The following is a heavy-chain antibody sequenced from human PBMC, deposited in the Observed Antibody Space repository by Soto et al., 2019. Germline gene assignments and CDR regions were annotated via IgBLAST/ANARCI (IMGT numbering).Heavy chain of an antibody. J-gene: IGHJ6*02. CDR2: ISYDGSNK. V-gene: IGHV3-30*18. CDR3: AKASTNITGTELYYGMDV. CDR1: GFTFSSYG. Sequence: GGSLRLSCAASGFTFSSYGMHWVRQAPGKGLEWVAVISYDGSNKYYADSVKGRFTISRDNSKNTLYLQMNGLRAEDTAVYYCAKASTNITGTELYYGMDVWGQGTTVTVSS. D-gene: IGHD1-7*01.